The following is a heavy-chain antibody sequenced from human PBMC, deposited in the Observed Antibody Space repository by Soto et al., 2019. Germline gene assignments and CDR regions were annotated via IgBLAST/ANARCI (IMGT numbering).Heavy chain of an antibody. Sequence: SETLSLTCSVSGGSISSSFWIWIRQPPGKELEWIGYISYSGSTTYNPSLKSRITLSVDTSKNQFSLRVASVTAADTAVYYCARGHRAMEYYYYYGMDVWGQGTTVTV. CDR1: GGSISSSF. J-gene: IGHJ6*02. D-gene: IGHD5-18*01. CDR2: ISYSGST. CDR3: ARGHRAMEYYYYYGMDV. V-gene: IGHV4-59*01.